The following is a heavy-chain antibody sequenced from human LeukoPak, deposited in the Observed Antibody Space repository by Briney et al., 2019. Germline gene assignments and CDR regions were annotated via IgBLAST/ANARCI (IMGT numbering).Heavy chain of an antibody. CDR1: GGSISSSSYY. Sequence: SETLSLTCTVSGGSISSSSYYWGWIRQPPGKGLEWIGSIYYSGSTYYNPSLKSRVTISVDTSKNQFSLKLSSVTAAGTAVYYCARIPYDSSGYYFVRLDAFDIWGQGTMVTVSS. CDR2: IYYSGST. CDR3: ARIPYDSSGYYFVRLDAFDI. D-gene: IGHD3-22*01. J-gene: IGHJ3*02. V-gene: IGHV4-39*01.